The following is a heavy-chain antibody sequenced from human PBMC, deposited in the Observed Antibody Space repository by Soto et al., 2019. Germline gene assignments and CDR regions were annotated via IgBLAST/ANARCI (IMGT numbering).Heavy chain of an antibody. CDR2: ISGSGGST. D-gene: IGHD3-16*01. CDR1: GFTFSSYA. CDR3: GKGGPQVGGGYFDY. J-gene: IGHJ4*02. Sequence: EVQLLESGGGLVQPGGSLRLSCAASGFTFSSYAMSWVRQAPGKGLEWVSAISGSGGSTYYADSVKGRFTISRDNSKNTLYLQKNSLRAGDTAVYYCGKGGPQVGGGYFDYWGQGTLVTVSS. V-gene: IGHV3-23*01.